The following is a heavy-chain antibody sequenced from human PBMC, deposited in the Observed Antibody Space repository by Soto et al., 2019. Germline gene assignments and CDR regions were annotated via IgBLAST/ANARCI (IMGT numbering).Heavy chain of an antibody. D-gene: IGHD3-9*01. J-gene: IGHJ4*02. CDR3: AKSQYDILTGYPHYYFDY. Sequence: LRLSCAASGFTFSSYGMHWVRQAPGKGLEWVAVISYDGSNKYYADSVKGRFTISRDNSKNTLYLQMNSLRAEDTAVYYCAKSQYDILTGYPHYYFDYWGQGTLVTVSS. V-gene: IGHV3-30*18. CDR1: GFTFSSYG. CDR2: ISYDGSNK.